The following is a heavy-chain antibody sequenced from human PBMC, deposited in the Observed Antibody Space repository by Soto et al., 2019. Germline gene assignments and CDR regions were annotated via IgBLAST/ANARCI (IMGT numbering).Heavy chain of an antibody. V-gene: IGHV1-8*01. CDR1: GYTFTSYD. J-gene: IGHJ6*02. Sequence: QVQLVQSGAEVKKPGASVKVSCKASGYTFTSYDINWVRQAAGQGLEWMGWMNPKSGNTGYSQKFQGRISMTRDTSITTAHMDLSNRRSDDTAVYYCARDFNWNYGAQYHHGMDVWGQGTTVTVSS. D-gene: IGHD1-7*01. CDR3: ARDFNWNYGAQYHHGMDV. CDR2: MNPKSGNT.